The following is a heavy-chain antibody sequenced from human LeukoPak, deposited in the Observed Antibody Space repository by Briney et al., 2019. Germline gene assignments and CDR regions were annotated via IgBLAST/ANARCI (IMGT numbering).Heavy chain of an antibody. CDR1: GFTFSSYW. CDR3: VVSNSWYVD. Sequence: GGSLRLSCAASGFTFSSYWMTWVRQAPGKGLEWVANIKQDGSEKYYVDSVKGRFTISRDNAKDSLYLQMNSLRAEDTAVYYCVVSNSWYVDWGQGTLVTVSS. J-gene: IGHJ4*02. V-gene: IGHV3-7*03. D-gene: IGHD6-13*01. CDR2: IKQDGSEK.